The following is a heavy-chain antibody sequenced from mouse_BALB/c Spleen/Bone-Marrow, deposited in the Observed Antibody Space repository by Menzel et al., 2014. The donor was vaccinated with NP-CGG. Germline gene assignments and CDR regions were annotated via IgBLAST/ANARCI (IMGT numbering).Heavy chain of an antibody. Sequence: EVQGVDSGGGLVQPGGSRKLSCAASGLTFSSSGMHWVRQAPEKGLEWVAYISSGSTAICYADTVKGRFTISRDNPKNTLFLQMTSLRSEDTAMYYCARGGNWDDFDVWGAGTTVTVSS. J-gene: IGHJ1*01. CDR1: GLTFSSSG. CDR3: ARGGNWDDFDV. V-gene: IGHV5-17*02. D-gene: IGHD4-1*01. CDR2: ISSGSTAI.